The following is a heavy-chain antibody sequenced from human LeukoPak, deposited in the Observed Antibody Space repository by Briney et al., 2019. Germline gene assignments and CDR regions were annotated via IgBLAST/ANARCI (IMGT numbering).Heavy chain of an antibody. D-gene: IGHD7-27*01. CDR3: ARARTGEFDY. CDR1: GGSFSGYY. Sequence: SETLSLTCAVYGGSFSGYYWSWTRQPPGKGLEWIGEIDHSGSTNYNPSLKSRVTISVDTSKNQFSLKLSSVTAADTAVYYCARARTGEFDYWGQGTLVTVSS. CDR2: IDHSGST. J-gene: IGHJ4*02. V-gene: IGHV4-34*01.